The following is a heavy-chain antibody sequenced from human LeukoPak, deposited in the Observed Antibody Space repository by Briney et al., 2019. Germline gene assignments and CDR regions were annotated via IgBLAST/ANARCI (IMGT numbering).Heavy chain of an antibody. J-gene: IGHJ6*03. CDR1: GGSFSGYY. D-gene: IGHD2-2*02. V-gene: IGHV4-34*01. CDR3: ARRSDCSSTSCYRRTYYYYYMDV. Sequence: SETLSLTCAVYGGSFSGYYWSWIRQPPGKGLEWIGEINHSGSTNYNPSLKSRVTISVDTSKNQFSLKLSSVTAADTAVYYCARRSDCSSTSCYRRTYYYYYMDVWGKGTTVTVSS. CDR2: INHSGST.